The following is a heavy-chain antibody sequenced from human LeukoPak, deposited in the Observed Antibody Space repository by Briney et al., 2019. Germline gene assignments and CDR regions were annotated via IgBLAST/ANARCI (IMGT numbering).Heavy chain of an antibody. V-gene: IGHV3-7*01. J-gene: IGHJ4*01. CDR3: ENSPMLLDGHY. Sequence: GGSLRLSCATSGFTFSTYWMTWVRQAPGKGLEWVANIKPDGTKKSYADFVEGRFTISRDNAKNSLYQQMRSLRAEDTAVYYCENSPMLLDGHYWGHGTLVTVSS. CDR2: IKPDGTKK. CDR1: GFTFSTYW. D-gene: IGHD2-15*01.